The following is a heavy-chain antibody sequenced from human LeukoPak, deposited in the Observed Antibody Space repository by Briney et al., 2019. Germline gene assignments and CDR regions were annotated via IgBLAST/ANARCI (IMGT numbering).Heavy chain of an antibody. CDR1: GFTFSSYA. D-gene: IGHD3-3*01. Sequence: QPGGSLRLSCAASGFTFSSYAMHWVRQAPGKGLEWVAVISYDGSNKYYADSVKGRFTISRDNSKNTLYLQMNSLRAEDTAVYYCARGVRDFWSGSYYFDYWGQGTLVTVSS. J-gene: IGHJ4*02. CDR3: ARGVRDFWSGSYYFDY. V-gene: IGHV3-30-3*01. CDR2: ISYDGSNK.